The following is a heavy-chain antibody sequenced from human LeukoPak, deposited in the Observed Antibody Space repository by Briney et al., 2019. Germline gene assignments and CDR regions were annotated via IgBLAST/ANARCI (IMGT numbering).Heavy chain of an antibody. D-gene: IGHD5-24*01. CDR2: ISYDGSNK. Sequence: GGSLRLSCEGSGFTFSNYWMGWVRQAPGKGLEWVAFISYDGSNKYYADSVKGRFTISRDNSKYTLYLQMNSLRGEDTAVYYCVRGGIGYNFYGLDVWGQGTTVTVSS. CDR1: GFTFSNYW. CDR3: VRGGIGYNFYGLDV. V-gene: IGHV3-30-3*01. J-gene: IGHJ6*02.